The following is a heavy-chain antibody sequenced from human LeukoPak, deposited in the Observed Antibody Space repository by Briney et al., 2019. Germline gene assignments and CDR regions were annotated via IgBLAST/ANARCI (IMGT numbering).Heavy chain of an antibody. CDR1: GFTFSNYV. J-gene: IGHJ4*02. D-gene: IGHD3-22*01. Sequence: GGSLRLSCAASGFTFSNYVMSWVRQAPGKGLERVSAISGGGGSTYYADSVRGRFTISRDNSKNMLYLQMNSLRAEDTAVYYCAKGYYYDTSGYYSVDFWGQGTLVTVSS. V-gene: IGHV3-23*01. CDR2: ISGGGGST. CDR3: AKGYYYDTSGYYSVDF.